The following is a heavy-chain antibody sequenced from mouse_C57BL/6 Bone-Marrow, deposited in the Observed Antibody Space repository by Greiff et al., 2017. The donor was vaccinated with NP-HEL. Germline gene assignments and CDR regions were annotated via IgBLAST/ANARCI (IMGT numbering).Heavy chain of an antibody. CDR1: GFTFTDYY. CDR3: ARFPYWYGSSWYFDV. V-gene: IGHV7-3*01. J-gene: IGHJ1*03. Sequence: EVQLVESGGGLVQPGGSLSLSCAASGFTFTDYYMSWVRQPPGKALEWLGFIRNKANGYTTEYSASVKGRFTISRDNSQSILYLQMNALRAEDSATYYCARFPYWYGSSWYFDVWGTGTTVTVSS. CDR2: IRNKANGYTT. D-gene: IGHD1-1*01.